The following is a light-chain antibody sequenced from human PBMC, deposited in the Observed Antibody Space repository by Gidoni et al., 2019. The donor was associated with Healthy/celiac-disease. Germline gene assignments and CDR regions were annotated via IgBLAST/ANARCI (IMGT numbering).Light chain of an antibody. V-gene: IGKV1-8*01. CDR2: AAS. CDR3: EQYYSYPYT. J-gene: IGKJ2*01. Sequence: IRMTQSPSSFSASTGDRVTITCRASQGISSYLAWYQQKPGKAPKLLISAASTLQSGVPSRFSGSGSGTDFTLTISCLQSEDFATYYCEQYYSYPYTFXQXTKLEIK. CDR1: QGISSY.